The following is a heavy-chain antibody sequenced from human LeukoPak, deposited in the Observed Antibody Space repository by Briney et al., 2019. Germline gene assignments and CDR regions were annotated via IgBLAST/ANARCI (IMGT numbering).Heavy chain of an antibody. CDR2: IKQDGSEK. J-gene: IGHJ3*02. Sequence: GGSLRLSCAASGFTFSSYWMSWVRQAPGKGLEWVANIKQDGSEKYYVDSVKGRFTISRDNAKNSLYLQMNSLRAEDTAVYYCARVGIVVVPAAPDAFDIWGQGTMVNVSS. V-gene: IGHV3-7*01. CDR1: GFTFSSYW. CDR3: ARVGIVVVPAAPDAFDI. D-gene: IGHD2-2*03.